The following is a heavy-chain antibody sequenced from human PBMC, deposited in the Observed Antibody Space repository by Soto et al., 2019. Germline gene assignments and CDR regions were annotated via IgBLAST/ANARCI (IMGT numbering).Heavy chain of an antibody. CDR3: ARQFPNYYGSGSYEAGVDY. CDR1: GYTFTSYD. D-gene: IGHD3-10*01. Sequence: QVQLVQSGAEVKKPGASVKVSCKASGYTFTSYDINWVRQATGQGLEWMGWMNPKSGNTGYAQKVPGRVTMTRNTSISTAYMELSSLRSEDTAVYYCARQFPNYYGSGSYEAGVDYWGQGTLVTVSS. CDR2: MNPKSGNT. V-gene: IGHV1-8*01. J-gene: IGHJ4*02.